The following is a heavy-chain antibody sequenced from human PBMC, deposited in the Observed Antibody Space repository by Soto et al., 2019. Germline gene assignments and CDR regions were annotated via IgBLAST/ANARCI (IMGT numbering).Heavy chain of an antibody. Sequence: QVQLVESGGGVVQPGRSLRLSCAASGFTFSSYAMHWVRQAPGKGLEWVAVISYDGSNKYYADSVKGRFTISRDNSKNKLYLQMNSLRVEDTAVYYCARRGARWDSSSLNYYYGMDVWGQGTTVTVSS. CDR1: GFTFSSYA. J-gene: IGHJ6*02. V-gene: IGHV3-30-3*01. D-gene: IGHD6-13*01. CDR2: ISYDGSNK. CDR3: ARRGARWDSSSLNYYYGMDV.